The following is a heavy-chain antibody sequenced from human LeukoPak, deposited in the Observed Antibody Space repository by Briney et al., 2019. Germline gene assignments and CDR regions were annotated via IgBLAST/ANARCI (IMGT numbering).Heavy chain of an antibody. V-gene: IGHV1-69*13. CDR2: IIPIFGTA. CDR3: ASWRISATVPDFDY. D-gene: IGHD2-15*01. J-gene: IGHJ4*02. Sequence: GASVKVSCKASGGTFSSYAISWVRQAPGQGLEWMGGIIPIFGTANYAQKFQGRVTITADESTSTAYMELSRLRSDDTAVYYCASWRISATVPDFDYWGQGTLVTVSS. CDR1: GGTFSSYA.